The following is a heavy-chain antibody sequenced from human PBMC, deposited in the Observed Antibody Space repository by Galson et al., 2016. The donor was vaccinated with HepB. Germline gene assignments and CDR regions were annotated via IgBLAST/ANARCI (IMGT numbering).Heavy chain of an antibody. D-gene: IGHD4-17*01. CDR2: ISSSSSYI. V-gene: IGHV3-21*01. J-gene: IGHJ4*02. CDR1: GFSFSTHS. Sequence: SLRLSCAASGFSFSTHSMDWVRQAPGKGLEWVSYISSSSSYISYAASVKGRFTISKDNAKNSLYLQLNSLRAEDTAVYYWAREPHDLGDYGVDYWGQGTLVTVSS. CDR3: AREPHDLGDYGVDY.